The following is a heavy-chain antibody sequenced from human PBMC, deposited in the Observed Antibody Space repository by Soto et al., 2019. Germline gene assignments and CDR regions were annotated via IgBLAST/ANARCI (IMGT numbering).Heavy chain of an antibody. CDR1: GFTFSSYA. V-gene: IGHV3-30-3*01. Sequence: QVQLVESGGGVVQPGRSLRLSCAASGFTFSSYAMHWVRQAPGKGLEWVAVISYDGSNKYYADSVKGRFTISRDNSKNTLYLQMNSLRAEDTAVYYCARDYYGSGSISLYGMDVWGQGNTVTV. CDR2: ISYDGSNK. J-gene: IGHJ6*02. CDR3: ARDYYGSGSISLYGMDV. D-gene: IGHD3-10*01.